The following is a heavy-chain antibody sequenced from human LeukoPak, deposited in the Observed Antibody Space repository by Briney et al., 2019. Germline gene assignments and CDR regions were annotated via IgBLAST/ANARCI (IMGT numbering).Heavy chain of an antibody. D-gene: IGHD1-26*01. V-gene: IGHV3-23*01. Sequence: GGSLRLSCAASGFTFSSYAISWVRQAPGKGLEWVSAISGSGGNTYYADSVKGRFTISRDNSKNTLYLLMNSLRAEDTAVYYCTKASRSSGSSRPFDYWGQGTLVTVSS. CDR1: GFTFSSYA. J-gene: IGHJ4*02. CDR2: ISGSGGNT. CDR3: TKASRSSGSSRPFDY.